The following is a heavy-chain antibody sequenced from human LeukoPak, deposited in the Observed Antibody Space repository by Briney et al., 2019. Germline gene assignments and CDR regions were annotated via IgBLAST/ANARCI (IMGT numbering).Heavy chain of an antibody. V-gene: IGHV1-2*02. D-gene: IGHD4-17*01. Sequence: ASVKVSCKASGYTFTSYAMNWVRRAPGQGLEWMGWINPNSGGTNYAQKFQGRVTMTRDTSISTAYMELSRLRSDDTAVYYCARDSSGQPTAYWGQGTLVTVSS. CDR3: ARDSSGQPTAY. CDR2: INPNSGGT. CDR1: GYTFTSYA. J-gene: IGHJ4*02.